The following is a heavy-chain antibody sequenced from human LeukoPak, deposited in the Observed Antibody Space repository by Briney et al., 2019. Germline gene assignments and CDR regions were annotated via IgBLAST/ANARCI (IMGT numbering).Heavy chain of an antibody. CDR2: INSDGSST. V-gene: IGHV3-74*01. Sequence: PGGSLRLSCAASGFTFSSHWMHWVRQAPGKGLVWVSRINSDGSSTSYADSVKGRFTISRDNAKNTLYVQMNSLRAEDTAVYYCARVAYRSSWYIDYWGQGPLVTVSS. CDR3: ARVAYRSSWYIDY. CDR1: GFTFSSHW. D-gene: IGHD6-13*01. J-gene: IGHJ4*02.